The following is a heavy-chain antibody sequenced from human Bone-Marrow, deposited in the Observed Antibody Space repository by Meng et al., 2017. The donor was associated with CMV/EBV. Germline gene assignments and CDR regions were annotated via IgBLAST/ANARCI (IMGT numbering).Heavy chain of an antibody. J-gene: IGHJ5*02. CDR2: INPNSGGT. CDR1: GYTFTGYY. D-gene: IGHD6-13*01. CDR3: ARAYSNIWPNWFAP. Sequence: ASVKVSCKASGYTFTGYYMHWVRQAPGQGLEWMGWINPNSGGTNYAQKFQGRVTMTRNTSISTAYMELSSLRSEDTAVYYCARAYSNIWPNWFAPWGQGTLVTVSS. V-gene: IGHV1-2*02.